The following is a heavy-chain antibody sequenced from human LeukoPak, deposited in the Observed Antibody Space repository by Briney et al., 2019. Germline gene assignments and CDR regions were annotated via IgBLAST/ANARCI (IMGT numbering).Heavy chain of an antibody. CDR3: ARARLPFGGGSRRSYFDY. CDR1: GGSFSGYY. D-gene: IGHD4-23*01. J-gene: IGHJ4*02. Sequence: SETLSLTCAVYGGSFSGYYWSWIRQPPGKGLEWIGEINHSGSTNYNPSLKSRVTISVDTSKNQFSLKLSSVTAADTAVYYCARARLPFGGGSRRSYFDYWGQGTLVTVSS. CDR2: INHSGST. V-gene: IGHV4-34*01.